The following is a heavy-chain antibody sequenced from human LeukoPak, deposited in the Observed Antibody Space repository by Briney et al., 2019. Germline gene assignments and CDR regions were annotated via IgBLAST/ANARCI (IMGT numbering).Heavy chain of an antibody. D-gene: IGHD3-3*01. Sequence: GGTLRLSCAASGFSFSSYGISWVRQAPGKGLEWVSAISASGGTTYYADSVKGRFTISRDNAKNSLYLQMNSLRAEDTAVYYCARLSHKREWLSSLGYYYDMDVWGKGTTVTVSS. J-gene: IGHJ6*03. V-gene: IGHV3-21*01. CDR1: GFSFSSYG. CDR3: ARLSHKREWLSSLGYYYDMDV. CDR2: ISASGGTT.